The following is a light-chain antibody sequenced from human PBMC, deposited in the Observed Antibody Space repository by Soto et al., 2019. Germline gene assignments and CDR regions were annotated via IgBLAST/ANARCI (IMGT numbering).Light chain of an antibody. Sequence: QSVLTQPPSVSEAPRQRVTISCSGSSSNIGNNAVNWYQHLPGEAPKLLMYGNIYRASGVPDRFSGSKSGTSASLAITGLQAEDEADYYCQSYDYSLSGVVFAGGTKLTVL. CDR1: SSNIGNNA. J-gene: IGLJ3*02. CDR3: QSYDYSLSGVV. CDR2: GNI. V-gene: IGLV1-36*01.